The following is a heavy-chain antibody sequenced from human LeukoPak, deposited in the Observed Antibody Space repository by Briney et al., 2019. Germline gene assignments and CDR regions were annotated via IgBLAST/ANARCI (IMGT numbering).Heavy chain of an antibody. CDR3: ARAPPFIVVVPAAIKPHNWFDP. V-gene: IGHV4-34*01. J-gene: IGHJ5*02. CDR2: INHSGST. CDR1: GGSFSGYY. D-gene: IGHD2-2*01. Sequence: SETLSLTCAVYGGSFSGYYWSWIRQPPGKGLEWIGEINHSGSTNYNPSLKSRVTISVDTSKNQSSLKLSSVTAADTAVYYCARAPPFIVVVPAAIKPHNWFDPWGQGTLVTVSS.